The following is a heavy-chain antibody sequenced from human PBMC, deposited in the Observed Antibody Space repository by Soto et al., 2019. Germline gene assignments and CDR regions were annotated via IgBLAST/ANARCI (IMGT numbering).Heavy chain of an antibody. CDR2: IKDDGSEK. J-gene: IGHJ6*02. V-gene: IGHV3-7*05. CDR1: EFTFNTYW. Sequence: EVQLVESGGGLVQPGGSLRLSCLASEFTFNTYWMNWVRQAPGRGLEWVANIKDDGSEKNYVDSVKGRFTISRDNAKNSLNLQMSSLRVEETGVYFCAREWGTPGRGSVVGYYYHYGMDVWGQGTTVTVSS. D-gene: IGHD3-22*01. CDR3: AREWGTPGRGSVVGYYYHYGMDV.